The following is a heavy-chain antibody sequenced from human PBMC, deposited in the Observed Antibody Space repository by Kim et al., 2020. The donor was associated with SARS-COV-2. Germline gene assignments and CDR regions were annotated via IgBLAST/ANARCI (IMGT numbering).Heavy chain of an antibody. Sequence: GGSLRLSCAASGFTFTSYSMTWVRQAQGKGLEWVANIKHDGSEKNYVESVKGGLTISKDSARNLLYLEMNSLRAEYTAIYYCARMGVAAPIYPWGQGTLVTVSS. CDR2: IKHDGSEK. CDR1: GFTFTSYS. CDR3: ARMGVAAPIYP. J-gene: IGHJ5*02. D-gene: IGHD2-2*01. V-gene: IGHV3-7*01.